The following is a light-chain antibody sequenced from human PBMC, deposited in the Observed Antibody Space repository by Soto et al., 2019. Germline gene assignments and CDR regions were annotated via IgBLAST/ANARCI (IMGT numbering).Light chain of an antibody. Sequence: EIVMTQSPGTLSVSPGERATLSCRASQSVSSKLAWYQQKPGQAPRLLIYGASTRATGIPARFSGSGSGTEFTLTISSLQSEDFAVYYCQQYNNWPPWTGGQGTKVEIK. CDR1: QSVSSK. J-gene: IGKJ1*01. CDR2: GAS. CDR3: QQYNNWPPWT. V-gene: IGKV3-15*01.